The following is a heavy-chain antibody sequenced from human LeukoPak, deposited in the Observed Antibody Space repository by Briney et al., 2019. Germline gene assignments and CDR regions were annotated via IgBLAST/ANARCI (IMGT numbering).Heavy chain of an antibody. V-gene: IGHV4-4*07. J-gene: IGHJ4*02. CDR1: GGSISSYY. CDR3: ARGLDYGDYRIDY. D-gene: IGHD4-17*01. Sequence: SETLSLTCTVSGGSISSYYWCWIRQPAGKGLEWIGRIYTSGGTNYNPSLKSRVTMSVDTSKNQFSLKLSSVTAADTAVYYCARGLDYGDYRIDYWGQGTLVTVSS. CDR2: IYTSGGT.